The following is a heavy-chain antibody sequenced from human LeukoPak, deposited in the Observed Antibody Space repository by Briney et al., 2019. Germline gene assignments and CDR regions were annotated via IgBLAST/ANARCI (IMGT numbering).Heavy chain of an antibody. CDR3: AREKQWLVTRPANWFDP. J-gene: IGHJ5*02. D-gene: IGHD6-19*01. Sequence: ASVKVSCKASGYTLSGYYMHWVRQAPGQGLEWMGWISPNTGGTNPAQKFQGRVTMTRDTSISTAYMELNSLRPDDTAVYYCAREKQWLVTRPANWFDPWGQGTLVTVSS. V-gene: IGHV1-2*02. CDR2: ISPNTGGT. CDR1: GYTLSGYY.